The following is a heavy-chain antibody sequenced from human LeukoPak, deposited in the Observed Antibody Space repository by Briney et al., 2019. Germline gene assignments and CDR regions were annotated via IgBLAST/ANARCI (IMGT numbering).Heavy chain of an antibody. D-gene: IGHD6-13*01. CDR3: AREAPPAGTDY. CDR2: ISSGSSTI. CDR1: GFTLSSYS. V-gene: IGHV3-48*01. J-gene: IGHJ4*02. Sequence: PGGPLRLSCAASGFTLSSYSLTWVRPAPPKRLQCVSYISSGSSTIYYADSVKGRFTISRDNAKNSLYLQINSLRAEDTAVYYCAREAPPAGTDYWGQGTLVTVSS.